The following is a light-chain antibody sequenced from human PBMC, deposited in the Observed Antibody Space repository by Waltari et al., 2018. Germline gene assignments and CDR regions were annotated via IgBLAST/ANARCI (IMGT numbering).Light chain of an antibody. Sequence: DIQMTQSPSNLSASVGDRVTITCRASQSINNWLAWYQQKPGKAPKVLIYKASSLESGVPSRFSGSVSGTEFTLTISSLQPDDFATYYCQQYQHYPLTFGQGTKVEIK. CDR2: KAS. CDR1: QSINNW. J-gene: IGKJ1*01. CDR3: QQYQHYPLT. V-gene: IGKV1-5*03.